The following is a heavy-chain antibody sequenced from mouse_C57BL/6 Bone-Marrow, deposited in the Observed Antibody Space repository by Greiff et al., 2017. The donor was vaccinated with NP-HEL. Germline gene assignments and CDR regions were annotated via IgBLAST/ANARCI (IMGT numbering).Heavy chain of an antibody. CDR2: IDPSDSYT. J-gene: IGHJ1*03. Sequence: VQLQPPGAELVKPGASVKLSCKASGYTFTSYWMQWVKQRPGQVLEWIGEIDPSDSYTNYNQKFKGKATLTVDTSSSTAYMQLSSLTSEDSAVYYCASPTGTDWYFDVWGTGTTVTVSS. CDR1: GYTFTSYW. CDR3: ASPTGTDWYFDV. V-gene: IGHV1-50*01. D-gene: IGHD4-1*02.